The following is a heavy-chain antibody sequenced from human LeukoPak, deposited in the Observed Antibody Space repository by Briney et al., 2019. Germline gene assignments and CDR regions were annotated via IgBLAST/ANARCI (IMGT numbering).Heavy chain of an antibody. Sequence: QPGGSQRLSCAASGFIFSSYAMSWVRQAPGKGLEWVSGMSGSGGSTYYADSVKGRFTISRDNSKNTLYLQMNSLRAEDTAVYYCARSTDSGARGRFDPWGQGTLVTVSS. CDR2: MSGSGGST. CDR1: GFIFSSYA. J-gene: IGHJ5*02. V-gene: IGHV3-23*01. D-gene: IGHD4-17*01. CDR3: ARSTDSGARGRFDP.